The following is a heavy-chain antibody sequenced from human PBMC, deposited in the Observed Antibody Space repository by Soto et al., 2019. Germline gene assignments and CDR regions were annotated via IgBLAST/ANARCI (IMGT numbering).Heavy chain of an antibody. D-gene: IGHD2-2*02. CDR1: GITFSGSA. J-gene: IGHJ4*02. CDR2: IRSKTNSYAT. CDR3: GVGAILFGDFDY. Sequence: GGSLRLSCAASGITFSGSAMHWVRQASGKGLEWVGRIRSKTNSYATAYAASVKGRFTISRDDSKNTAYLQMNSLKTEDTAVYYCGVGAILFGDFDYWGQGTLVTVSS. V-gene: IGHV3-73*01.